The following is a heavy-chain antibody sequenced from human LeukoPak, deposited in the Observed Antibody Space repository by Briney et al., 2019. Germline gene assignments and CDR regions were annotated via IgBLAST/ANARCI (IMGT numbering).Heavy chain of an antibody. Sequence: PGGSLRLSCAASGFTFSSYSMNWVRQAPGKGLEWVSSISSSSSYIYYADSVKGRFTISRDNAKNSLYLQMNSLRAEDTAVYYCAREWELPLQFDYWGQGTLVTVSS. CDR1: GFTFSSYS. CDR2: ISSSSSYI. V-gene: IGHV3-21*04. J-gene: IGHJ4*02. D-gene: IGHD1-26*01. CDR3: AREWELPLQFDY.